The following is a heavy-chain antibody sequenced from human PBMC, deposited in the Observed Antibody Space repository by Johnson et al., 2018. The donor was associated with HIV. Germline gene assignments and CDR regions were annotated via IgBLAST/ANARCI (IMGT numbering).Heavy chain of an antibody. Sequence: VQLVESGGGVVRPGGSLRLSCAASGFAFDDYGMSWVRQAPGKGLDWVSGINWNGGSTGYAGSVKGRFTISRDNDKNSLYLKMDSLRAEDTAVYYCARELRGLGAFDIWGQGTMVTVSS. J-gene: IGHJ3*02. D-gene: IGHD4-23*01. CDR1: GFAFDDYG. V-gene: IGHV3-20*04. CDR3: ARELRGLGAFDI. CDR2: INWNGGST.